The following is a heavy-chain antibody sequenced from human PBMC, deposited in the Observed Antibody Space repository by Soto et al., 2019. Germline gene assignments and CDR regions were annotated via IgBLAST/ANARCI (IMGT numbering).Heavy chain of an antibody. CDR1: DFTFGDSA. V-gene: IGHV3-73*01. CDR2: IRGKSRNYAT. Sequence: PGGSLRLSCAASDFTFGDSAVHWIRQASGNGLEWVGRIRGKSRNYATGYAASVKGRFTISRDDSRNTAYLQMNSLKTEDTAVYYCAYDLRYALDIWGQGTLVTVSS. D-gene: IGHD3-16*01. CDR3: AYDLRYALDI. J-gene: IGHJ1*01.